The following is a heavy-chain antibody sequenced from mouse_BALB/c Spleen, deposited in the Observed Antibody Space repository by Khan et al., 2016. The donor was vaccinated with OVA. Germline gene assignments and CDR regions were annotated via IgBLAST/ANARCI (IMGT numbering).Heavy chain of an antibody. CDR3: TRFITTTTGDYDAMDY. J-gene: IGHJ4*01. V-gene: IGHV5-6*01. CDR2: LSSGGTYT. D-gene: IGHD1-2*01. Sequence: EVELVESGGDLVNPGGSLKLSCVASGFIFSSYGMSWVRQTPDKRLEWVATLSSGGTYTYYPDSVKGRFTITRDNAKNTLSLQMSSLTSEDTAMYYCTRFITTTTGDYDAMDYWGQGTSVTGSS. CDR1: GFIFSSYG.